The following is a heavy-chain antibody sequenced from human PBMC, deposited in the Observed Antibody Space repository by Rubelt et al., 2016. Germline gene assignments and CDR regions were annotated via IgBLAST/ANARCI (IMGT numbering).Heavy chain of an antibody. CDR3: ARHARSAWVQSGFDY. J-gene: IGHJ4*02. CDR1: GGSISSGGYY. CDR2: IYYSGST. V-gene: IGHV4-39*01. D-gene: IGHD6-6*01. Sequence: QVQLQESGPGLVKPSQTLSLTCTVSGGSISSGGYYWGWIRQPPGKGLEWIGSIYYSGSTYYNPSLKSRVTISVDTSKNQFSRKLSSVTAADTAVYYCARHARSAWVQSGFDYWGQGTLVTVSS.